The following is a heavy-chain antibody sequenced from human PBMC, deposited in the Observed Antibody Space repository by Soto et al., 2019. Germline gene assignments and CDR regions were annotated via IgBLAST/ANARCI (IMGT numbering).Heavy chain of an antibody. Sequence: EVQLLESGGGLVQPGGSLRLSYEVSGFIFSSYAMNWVRQDPGKGLEWVASISNTGTVTYYADSVKGRFTTSRDNSKKTLYLQMNSLRTEDTAVYYCAKDWMGLGYFFEYWGQGTLVTVPS. V-gene: IGHV3-23*01. D-gene: IGHD6-19*01. CDR2: ISNTGTVT. CDR1: GFIFSSYA. CDR3: AKDWMGLGYFFEY. J-gene: IGHJ4*02.